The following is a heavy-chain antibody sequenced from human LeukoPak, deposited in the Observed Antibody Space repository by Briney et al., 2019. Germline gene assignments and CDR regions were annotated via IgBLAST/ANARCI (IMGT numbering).Heavy chain of an antibody. D-gene: IGHD6-19*01. CDR3: ARGSTRRHSSGWWREYSGGPLNYFYYYIDV. Sequence: PSETLSLTCTVSGGSISSSSYYWGWIRQPPGKGLEWIGEINDGGSTNYNPSLKSRVTISVDTSRNQFSLKLSSVTAADAAVYSCARGSTRRHSSGWWREYSGGPLNYFYYYIDVWGKGTTVTVSS. V-gene: IGHV4-39*01. CDR1: GGSISSSSYY. CDR2: INDGGST. J-gene: IGHJ6*03.